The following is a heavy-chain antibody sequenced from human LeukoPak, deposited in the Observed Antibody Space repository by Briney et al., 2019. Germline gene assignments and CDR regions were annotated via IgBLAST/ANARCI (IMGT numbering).Heavy chain of an antibody. D-gene: IGHD3-10*01. V-gene: IGHV3-7*04. J-gene: IGHJ3*02. CDR2: VNRDGSET. CDR3: ARAGPWAFDI. CDR1: GFALSSHW. Sequence: GGSLRLSCAASGFALSSHWMTWVRQVPGRGPEWVANVNRDGSETYYLDSVKGRFTISKDNAKNSLYLQMNSLRAEDTAVYYCARAGPWAFDIWGQGTMVTVSS.